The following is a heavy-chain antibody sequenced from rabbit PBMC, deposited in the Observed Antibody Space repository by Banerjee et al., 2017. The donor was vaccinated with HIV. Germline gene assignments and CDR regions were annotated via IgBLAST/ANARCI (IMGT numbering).Heavy chain of an antibody. Sequence: QSLEESGGDLVKPGASLTLTCTASGFTFSSSYWMSWVRQAPGKGLEWIGCIDTGNGGTCYASWAKGRFTISKTSSTTVTLQMTSLTAADTATYFCVSDSGGWGGDLWGPGTLVTVS. CDR1: GFTFSSSYW. D-gene: IGHD4-1*01. CDR3: VSDSGGWGGDL. CDR2: IDTGNGGT. V-gene: IGHV1S40*01. J-gene: IGHJ4*01.